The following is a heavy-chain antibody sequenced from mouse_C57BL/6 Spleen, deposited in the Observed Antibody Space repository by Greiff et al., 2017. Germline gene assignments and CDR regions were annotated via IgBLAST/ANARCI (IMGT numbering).Heavy chain of an antibody. CDR1: GFTFSDYY. CDR3: AASLDY. V-gene: IGHV5-12*01. Sequence: EVHLVESGGGLVQPGGSLKLSCAASGFTFSDYYMYWVRQTPEKRLEWVAYISNGGGSTYYPDTVKGRFTISRDNAKNTLYLQMSRLKSEDTAMYYCAASLDYWGQGTTLTVSS. CDR2: ISNGGGST. J-gene: IGHJ2*01.